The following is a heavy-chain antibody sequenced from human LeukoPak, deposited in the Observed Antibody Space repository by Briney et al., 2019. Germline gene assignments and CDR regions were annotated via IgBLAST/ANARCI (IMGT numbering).Heavy chain of an antibody. D-gene: IGHD5-24*01. V-gene: IGHV1-2*02. CDR3: ARWDGSVVDY. J-gene: IGHJ4*02. CDR1: GYTFTNHT. Sequence: ASVKVSCKASGYTFTNHTMNWVRQAPGQGLEWMGWINPNSGGTNYAQKFQGRVTMTRDTSISTAYMELSRLRSDDTAVYYCARWDGSVVDYWGQGTLVTVSS. CDR2: INPNSGGT.